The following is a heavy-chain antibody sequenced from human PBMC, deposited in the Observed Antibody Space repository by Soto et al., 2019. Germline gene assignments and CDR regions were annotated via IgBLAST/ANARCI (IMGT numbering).Heavy chain of an antibody. CDR2: IWYDGSNK. J-gene: IGHJ4*02. Sequence: QVQLVESGGGVVQPGRSLRLSCAASGFTFSTYGMHWVRQAPGKGLEWVAVIWYDGSNKYYADSVKGRFTIARKNSKNTLYLQMNSLRAEDTAVYYCARAVGPFDYWGQGTLVTVSA. V-gene: IGHV3-33*01. CDR3: ARAVGPFDY. D-gene: IGHD1-26*01. CDR1: GFTFSTYG.